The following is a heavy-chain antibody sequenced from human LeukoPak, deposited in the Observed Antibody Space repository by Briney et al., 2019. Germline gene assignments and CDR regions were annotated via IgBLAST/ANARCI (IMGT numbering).Heavy chain of an antibody. V-gene: IGHV4-31*03. CDR1: GGSINSATYY. CDR2: IYYTGST. D-gene: IGHD6-25*01. CDR3: ARRLNAFDI. J-gene: IGHJ3*02. Sequence: SQTLSLTCTVSGGSINSATYYWSWIRQHPGKGLEWIGYIYYTGSTFYNPSLKSRVTMSVDTSKNQFSLRLNSVTAADTAVYYCARRLNAFDIWGQGTLVTVSS.